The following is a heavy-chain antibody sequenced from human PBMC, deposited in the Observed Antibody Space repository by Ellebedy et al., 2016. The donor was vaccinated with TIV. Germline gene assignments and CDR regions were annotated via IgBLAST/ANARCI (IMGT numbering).Heavy chain of an antibody. CDR3: ATVFTMTTVTSSYWFDP. Sequence: ASVKVSCKASGYTFTGYYMHWVRQAPGQGLEWMGWINPNSGGTNYAQKFQGRVTMTEDTSTDTAYMELSSLRSEDTAVYYCATVFTMTTVTSSYWFDPWGQGTLVTVSS. V-gene: IGHV1-2*02. D-gene: IGHD4-17*01. CDR2: INPNSGGT. CDR1: GYTFTGYY. J-gene: IGHJ5*02.